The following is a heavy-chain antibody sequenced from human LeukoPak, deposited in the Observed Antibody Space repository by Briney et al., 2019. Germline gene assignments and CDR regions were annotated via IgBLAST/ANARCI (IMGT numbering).Heavy chain of an antibody. Sequence: ASVKVSCKASGYSFTGYYIHWVRQAPGQGLEWMGWINPNSGDTNYAQKFQGRVTMTRDTSISTAYMELSRLRSDDTAVYYCARPLGVMADYYYGLDVWGQGTTVTVSS. V-gene: IGHV1-2*02. J-gene: IGHJ6*02. CDR1: GYSFTGYY. D-gene: IGHD2-8*01. CDR2: INPNSGDT. CDR3: ARPLGVMADYYYGLDV.